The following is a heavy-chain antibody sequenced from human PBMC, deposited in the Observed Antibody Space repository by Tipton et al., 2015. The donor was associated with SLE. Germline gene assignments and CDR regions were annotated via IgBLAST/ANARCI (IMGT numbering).Heavy chain of an antibody. CDR3: ARGAKQQLVYFDY. Sequence: SLRLSCAASGFTVSSNFMSWVRQAPGKGLEWVSVIYSGGSSTYYADSVKGRFTISRDNSKNTLCLQMNSLRAEDTAVYYCARGAKQQLVYFDYWGQGTLVTVSS. V-gene: IGHV3-23*03. CDR1: GFTVSSNF. J-gene: IGHJ4*02. D-gene: IGHD6-13*01. CDR2: IYSGGSST.